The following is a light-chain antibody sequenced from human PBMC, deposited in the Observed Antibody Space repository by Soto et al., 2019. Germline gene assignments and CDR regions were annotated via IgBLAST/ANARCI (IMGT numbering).Light chain of an antibody. V-gene: IGKV3-15*01. CDR1: QSVSSD. CDR2: GAS. J-gene: IGKJ1*01. Sequence: SPVPLALSPGERVPLSFRASQSVSSDLAWYHQKPGQAPRLLIYGASTRATGIPARFSGSGSGTEFTLTINSLQSEDFAIYYCQQSNNWPRTFGLGTKVDIK. CDR3: QQSNNWPRT.